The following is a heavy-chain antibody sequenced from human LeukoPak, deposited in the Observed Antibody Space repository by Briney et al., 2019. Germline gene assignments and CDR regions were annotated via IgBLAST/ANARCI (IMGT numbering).Heavy chain of an antibody. J-gene: IGHJ6*02. CDR3: TTDPERSRTNYYYYYGMGV. V-gene: IGHV3-15*01. CDR2: HNKKTDHGTT. CDR1: GSPHRKPC. D-gene: IGHD1-7*01. Sequence: PGRSLRLSRAASGSPHRKPCISWVSEATGKGLEWAVRHNKKTDHGTTDYAAPAKGSFTISRDHSKNTLYLQMNSLKTEDTAVYYCTTDPERSRTNYYYYYGMGVWGQGTTVTVS.